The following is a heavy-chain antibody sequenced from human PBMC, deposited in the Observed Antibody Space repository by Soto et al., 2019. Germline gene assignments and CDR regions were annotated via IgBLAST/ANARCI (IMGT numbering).Heavy chain of an antibody. D-gene: IGHD3-3*01. CDR3: ARDRFLEWSNGDNFDY. CDR1: GFTFSSYW. V-gene: IGHV3-7*01. J-gene: IGHJ4*02. CDR2: IKQDGSEK. Sequence: PGGSLRLSCAASGFTFSSYWMSWVRQAPGKGLEWVANIKQDGSEKYYVDSVKGRFTISRDNAKNSLYLQMNSLRAEDTAVYYCARDRFLEWSNGDNFDYWGQGTLVTVSS.